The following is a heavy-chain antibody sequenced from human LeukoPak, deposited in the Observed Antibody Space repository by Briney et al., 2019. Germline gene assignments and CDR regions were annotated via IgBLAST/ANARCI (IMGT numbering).Heavy chain of an antibody. CDR2: IKQDGTEK. CDR3: ARDWYNNSDAFDI. D-gene: IGHD4-11*01. CDR1: GFTFTTYW. Sequence: GGSLRLSCAASGFTFTTYWMSWVRQAPGKGLEWVANIKQDGTEKYYVDSVKGRFTISRDNAKNSLYLQIHSLRAEDTAVYYCARDWYNNSDAFDIWGQGTMVTVSS. J-gene: IGHJ3*02. V-gene: IGHV3-7*01.